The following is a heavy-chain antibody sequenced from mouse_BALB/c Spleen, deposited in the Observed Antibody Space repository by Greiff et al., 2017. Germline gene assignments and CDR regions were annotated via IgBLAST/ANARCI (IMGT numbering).Heavy chain of an antibody. CDR2: IRLKSNNYAT. V-gene: IGHV6-6*02. J-gene: IGHJ3*01. CDR3: TRGEAY. CDR1: GFTFSNYW. Sequence: EVHLVESGGGLVQPGGSMKLSCVASGFTFSNYWMNWVRQSPEKGLEWVAEIRLKSNNYATHYAESVKGRFTISRDDSKSSVYLQMNNLRAEDTGIYYCTRGEAYWGQGTLVTVSA.